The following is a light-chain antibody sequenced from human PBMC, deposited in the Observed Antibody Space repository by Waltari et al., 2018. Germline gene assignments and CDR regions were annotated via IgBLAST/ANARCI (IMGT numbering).Light chain of an antibody. CDR2: DVF. CDR1: SSNVGTYNY. J-gene: IGLJ3*02. V-gene: IGLV2-11*01. CDR3: CSYAGTYRWV. Sequence: QSALTQPRPVSGSPGQSVTISCTGPSSNVGTYNYFPWYLHLPGKAPKLLIADVFTLPSGVPDRFSGSKSGYTASLTISGLQAEDEADYYCCSYAGTYRWVFGGGTKVTVL.